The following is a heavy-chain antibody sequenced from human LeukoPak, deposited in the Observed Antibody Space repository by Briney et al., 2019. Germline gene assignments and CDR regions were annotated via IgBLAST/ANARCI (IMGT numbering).Heavy chain of an antibody. D-gene: IGHD3-22*01. CDR2: IDWDDDK. Sequence: ESGPTLVNPTQTLTLTCTFSGFSLSTNGMRVSWIRQPPGKALEWLARIDWDDDKFYSTSLKTRLTIAKDTSKNQVVLTMTNMDPVDTATYYCARMGYYNSSAYYSGDWGQGTLVTVSS. J-gene: IGHJ4*02. V-gene: IGHV2-70*04. CDR3: ARMGYYNSSAYYSGD. CDR1: GFSLSTNGMR.